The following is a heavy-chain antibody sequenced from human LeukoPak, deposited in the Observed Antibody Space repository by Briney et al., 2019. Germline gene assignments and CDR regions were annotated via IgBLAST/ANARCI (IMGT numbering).Heavy chain of an antibody. J-gene: IGHJ4*02. V-gene: IGHV1-24*01. CDR3: ATWGSDFWSGYYPFDY. CDR2: FDPEDGET. Sequence: GASVKVSCKVSGYTLTELSMRWVRQAPGKGLEWMGGFDPEDGETIYAQKFQGRVTMTEDTSTDTAYMELSSLRSEDTAVYYCATWGSDFWSGYYPFDYWGQGTLVTVSS. D-gene: IGHD3-3*01. CDR1: GYTLTELS.